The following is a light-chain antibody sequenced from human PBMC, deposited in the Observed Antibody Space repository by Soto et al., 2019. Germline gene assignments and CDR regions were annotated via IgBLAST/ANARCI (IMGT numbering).Light chain of an antibody. Sequence: EIVLTQSPGTLSLSPVERATLSCRASQSVSSSYLAWYQQKPGQAPRLLIYGASSRATGIPDRFSGSGSGTDFTLTISRLEPEDFAVYYCQQHGTSPITFGQGTRREIK. CDR1: QSVSSSY. J-gene: IGKJ5*01. V-gene: IGKV3-20*01. CDR3: QQHGTSPIT. CDR2: GAS.